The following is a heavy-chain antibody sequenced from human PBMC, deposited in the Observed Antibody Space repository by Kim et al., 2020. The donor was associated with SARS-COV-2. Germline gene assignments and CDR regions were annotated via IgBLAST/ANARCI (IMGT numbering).Heavy chain of an antibody. Sequence: GGSLRLSCAASGFTFSSYGMHWVRQAPGKGLEWVAVISYDGSNKYYADSVKGRFTISRDNSKNTLYLQMNSLRAEDTAVYYCARGSPYTSSWYLFDYWGQGTLVTVSS. CDR1: GFTFSSYG. V-gene: IGHV3-33*05. D-gene: IGHD6-13*01. CDR2: ISYDGSNK. CDR3: ARGSPYTSSWYLFDY. J-gene: IGHJ4*02.